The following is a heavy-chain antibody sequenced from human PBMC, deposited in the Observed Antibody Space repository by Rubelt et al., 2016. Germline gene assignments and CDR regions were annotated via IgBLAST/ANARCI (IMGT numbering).Heavy chain of an antibody. D-gene: IGHD5-24*01. J-gene: IGHJ6*02. CDR2: INHSGSA. CDR1: GGSFSGYY. Sequence: QVQLQQWGAGLLKPSETLSLTCAVFGGSFSGYYWTWIRQPPGKGLEWIGEINHSGSANYNLSLTSRLTISVDTSKNQFSLKLSSVTAADTAVYYCARDKLPRYGMVVWGQGTTVTVSS. CDR3: ARDKLPRYGMVV. V-gene: IGHV4-34*01.